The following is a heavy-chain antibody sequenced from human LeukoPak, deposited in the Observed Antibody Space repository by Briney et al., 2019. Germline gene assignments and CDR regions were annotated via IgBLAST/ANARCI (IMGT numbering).Heavy chain of an antibody. Sequence: ASVKVSCTASGYTFTSITMNWVRQAPGQGLEWMGWINTNTGNPTYAQGFTGRFVFSLDTSVSTAYLQISSLKAEDTAVYYCARGLPNYYDSSGYYHLHFDYWGQGTLVTVSS. CDR2: INTNTGNP. V-gene: IGHV7-4-1*02. D-gene: IGHD3-22*01. CDR3: ARGLPNYYDSSGYYHLHFDY. J-gene: IGHJ4*02. CDR1: GYTFTSIT.